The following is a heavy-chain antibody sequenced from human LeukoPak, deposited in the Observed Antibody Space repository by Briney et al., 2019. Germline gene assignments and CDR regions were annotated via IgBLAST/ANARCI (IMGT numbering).Heavy chain of an antibody. CDR1: GFTSSHYT. D-gene: IGHD2-2*01. CDR3: ARGAVGGYCSSTNCGHAFDI. CDR2: ITSSISYI. J-gene: IGHJ3*02. Sequence: VGSLRLSCAASGFTSSHYTINCVCQAPGKGLEWVLSITSSISYIYYADSVKGRFTISRDNAKNSLHLQMNSLRAEDTAVYYCARGAVGGYCSSTNCGHAFDIWGQGTMVTVSS. V-gene: IGHV3-21*01.